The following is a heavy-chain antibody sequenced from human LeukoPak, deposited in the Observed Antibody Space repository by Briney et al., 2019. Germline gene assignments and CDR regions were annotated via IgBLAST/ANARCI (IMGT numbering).Heavy chain of an antibody. CDR1: GGSFSGYY. J-gene: IGHJ4*02. D-gene: IGHD3-3*01. V-gene: IGHV4-34*01. CDR2: IYCSGST. CDR3: ARQAIFGVAPLGFDY. Sequence: SETLSLTCAVYGGSFSGYYWSWICQPPGKGLEWIGSIYCSGSTYYNPSLKSRVTISVDTSKNQFPLKLSSVTAADTAVYYCARQAIFGVAPLGFDYWGQGTLVTVSS.